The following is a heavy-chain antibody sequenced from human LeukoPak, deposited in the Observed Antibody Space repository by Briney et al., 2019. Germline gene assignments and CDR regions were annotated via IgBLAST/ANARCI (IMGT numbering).Heavy chain of an antibody. CDR2: IYTSGST. D-gene: IGHD1-26*01. V-gene: IGHV4-4*07. J-gene: IGHJ4*02. Sequence: SETLSLPCTVSGGSISSYYWRWIRQPAGKGLEWIGRIYTSGSTNYNASLKSRVSMSVDTSKNQFSLKLSSVTAAATAVFYCARENSGSYREFDYWGQGTVVTVSS. CDR3: ARENSGSYREFDY. CDR1: GGSISSYY.